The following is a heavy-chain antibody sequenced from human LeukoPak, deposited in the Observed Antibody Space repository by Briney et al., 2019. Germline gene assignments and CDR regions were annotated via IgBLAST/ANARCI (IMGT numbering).Heavy chain of an antibody. J-gene: IGHJ4*02. Sequence: SETLSLTCTVSGGSISNYHWSWIRQPPGKGLEWIGYIYYSGSTNYNPSLKSRVTISLDTSKNQVSLRLSSVTAADTAVYYCARKDGDWWGQGTLVTDSS. D-gene: IGHD3-9*01. CDR2: IYYSGST. CDR3: ARKDGDW. V-gene: IGHV4-59*08. CDR1: GGSISNYH.